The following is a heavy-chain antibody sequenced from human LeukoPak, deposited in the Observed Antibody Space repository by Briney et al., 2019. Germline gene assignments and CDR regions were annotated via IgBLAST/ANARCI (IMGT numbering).Heavy chain of an antibody. J-gene: IGHJ4*02. CDR2: INTNTGNP. CDR1: GYTFTNYP. Sequence: ASVTVSCTASGYTFTNYPMNWVRQAPGQGLEWMGWINTNTGNPMYARGFTERFVFSWDTSVTTAYLQINSLKPEDTAVYFCARDTYCTGGRCYSRVGYWGQGTVVTVSS. D-gene: IGHD2-15*01. CDR3: ARDTYCTGGRCYSRVGY. V-gene: IGHV7-4-1*02.